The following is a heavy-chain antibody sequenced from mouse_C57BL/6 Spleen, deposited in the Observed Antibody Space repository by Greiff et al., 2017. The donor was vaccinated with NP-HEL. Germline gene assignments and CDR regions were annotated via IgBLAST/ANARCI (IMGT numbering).Heavy chain of an antibody. Sequence: VQLQQSGPELVKPGASVKMSCKASGYTFTDYNMHWVKQSHGKSLEWIGYINPNNGGTSYNQKFKGKATLTVNKSSSTAYMELRSLTSEDSAVYYCAREEIYYYGSSPFAYWGQGTLVTVSA. V-gene: IGHV1-22*01. J-gene: IGHJ3*01. CDR1: GYTFTDYN. CDR2: INPNNGGT. CDR3: AREEIYYYGSSPFAY. D-gene: IGHD1-1*01.